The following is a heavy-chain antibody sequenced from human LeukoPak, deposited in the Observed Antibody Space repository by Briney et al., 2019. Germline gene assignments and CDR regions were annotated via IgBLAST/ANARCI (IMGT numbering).Heavy chain of an antibody. CDR2: ISGSGGST. J-gene: IGHJ4*02. Sequence: GGSLRLSCAASGFTVSSNYMSWVRQAPGKGLEWVSAISGSGGSTYYADSVKGRFTISRDNSKNTLYLQMNSLRAEDTAVYYCANPIGPYYYDSSGYSNYWGQGTLVTVSS. D-gene: IGHD3-22*01. CDR1: GFTVSSNY. CDR3: ANPIGPYYYDSSGYSNY. V-gene: IGHV3-23*01.